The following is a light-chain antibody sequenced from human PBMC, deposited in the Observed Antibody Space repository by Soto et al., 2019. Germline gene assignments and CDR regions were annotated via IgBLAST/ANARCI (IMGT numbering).Light chain of an antibody. V-gene: IGKV1-12*01. CDR1: RDIGDW. Sequence: IQMTQSPSTVSASVGDRINISCRAARDIGDWLAWYQQRPGEAPKLLIYHASTLHSGVPPRFSGTRSGTIFTLTVSALQPEDFAAYYCQKGKTFPYTFGQATRLET. J-gene: IGKJ2*01. CDR2: HAS. CDR3: QKGKTFPYT.